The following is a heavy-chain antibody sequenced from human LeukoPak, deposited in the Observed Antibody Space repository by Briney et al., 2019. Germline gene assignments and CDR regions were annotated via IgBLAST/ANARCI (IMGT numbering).Heavy chain of an antibody. Sequence: GRSLRLSCEASGFTFGSYALHWVGKAPGKGLEWVAVISYDGSNKYYADSVKGRFTISRDNSKNTLYLQMSSLRAEDTAVYYCARGGGNRDGYNRWGQGTLVTVSS. D-gene: IGHD5-24*01. CDR3: ARGGGNRDGYNR. V-gene: IGHV3-30-3*01. CDR2: ISYDGSNK. J-gene: IGHJ4*02. CDR1: GFTFGSYA.